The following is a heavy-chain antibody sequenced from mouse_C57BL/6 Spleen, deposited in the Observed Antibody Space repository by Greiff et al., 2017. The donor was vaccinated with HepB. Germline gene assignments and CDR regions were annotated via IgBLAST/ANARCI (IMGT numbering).Heavy chain of an antibody. J-gene: IGHJ3*01. CDR1: GYTFTSYW. CDR2: IYPGNSDT. V-gene: IGHV1-5*01. D-gene: IGHD2-4*01. CDR3: TRNLYYDYPWFAY. Sequence: VQLQQSGTVLARPGASVKMSCKTSGYTFTSYWMHWVIQRPGQGLEWIGAIYPGNSDTSYNQKFKGKAKLTAVTSASTAYMELSSLTNEDSAVYYCTRNLYYDYPWFAYWGQGTLVTVSA.